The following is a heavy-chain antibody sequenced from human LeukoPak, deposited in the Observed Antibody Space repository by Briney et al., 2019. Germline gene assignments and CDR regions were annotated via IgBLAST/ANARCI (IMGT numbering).Heavy chain of an antibody. J-gene: IGHJ4*02. CDR1: GFTFSSYG. Sequence: PGGSLRLSCAASGFTFSSYGLNWVRQAPGKGLEWVSTIGTSDTSTYYADSVKGRFTISRDISKNTLYLQMNSLRAEDTAIYYCVRGPGLHYFDYWGQGTLVTVSS. V-gene: IGHV3-23*01. CDR3: VRGPGLHYFDY. CDR2: IGTSDTST.